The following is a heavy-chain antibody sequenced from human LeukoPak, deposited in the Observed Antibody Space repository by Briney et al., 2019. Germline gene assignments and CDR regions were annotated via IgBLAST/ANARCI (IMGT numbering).Heavy chain of an antibody. CDR1: GFTFSSYW. CDR2: INSDESTT. D-gene: IGHD6-13*01. V-gene: IGHV3-74*01. J-gene: IGHJ4*02. Sequence: GGSLSLSCEASGFTFSSYWMHWVRQAPGKGLVWVSRINSDESTTNYADSVKGRFTISRDNAKNTLYLQMDSLRAEDTAVYYCVRESGAAADYWGQGTLVTVSS. CDR3: VRESGAAADY.